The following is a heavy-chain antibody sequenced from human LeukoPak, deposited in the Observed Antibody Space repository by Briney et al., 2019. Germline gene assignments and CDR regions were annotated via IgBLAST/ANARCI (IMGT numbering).Heavy chain of an antibody. CDR2: IYHSGST. Sequence: SETLSLTCAVSGGSISSGGYSWSWIRQPPGKGLEWIGYIYHSGSTYYNPSLKSRVTISVDRSKNQFSLKLSSETAADTAVYYCAREGGSSRYQIDYWGQGTLVTVSS. V-gene: IGHV4-30-2*01. CDR3: AREGGSSRYQIDY. CDR1: GGSISSGGYS. D-gene: IGHD6-13*01. J-gene: IGHJ4*02.